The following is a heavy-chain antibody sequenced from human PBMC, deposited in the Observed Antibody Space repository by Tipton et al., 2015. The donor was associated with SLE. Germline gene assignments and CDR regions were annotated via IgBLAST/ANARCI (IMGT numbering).Heavy chain of an antibody. CDR2: IYHTGST. V-gene: IGHV4-31*03. CDR3: AKLGLGVVIDY. D-gene: IGHD3-3*01. J-gene: IGHJ4*02. Sequence: TLSLTCTVSGGSISRIGYYWSWIRQHPGKGLEWIGYIYHTGSTYYNHSLESRLTISIDTSKNQFSLRLTSMTPADTALYYCAKLGLGVVIDYWGQGTLVTVSS. CDR1: GGSISRIGYY.